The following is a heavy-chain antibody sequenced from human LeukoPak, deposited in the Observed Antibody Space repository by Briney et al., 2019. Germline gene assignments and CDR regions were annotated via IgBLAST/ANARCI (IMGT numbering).Heavy chain of an antibody. CDR1: GFTFSNYA. Sequence: GGSLRLSCAASGFTFSNYAMSWVRQAPGRGLEWVSAISGSGGSTHYADSVKGRFTISRDNSKNTLYLQMNSLRAEDTAVYYCARETGTTEELFVYWGQATLVTVSS. CDR2: ISGSGGST. J-gene: IGHJ4*02. D-gene: IGHD1-1*01. CDR3: ARETGTTEELFVY. V-gene: IGHV3-23*01.